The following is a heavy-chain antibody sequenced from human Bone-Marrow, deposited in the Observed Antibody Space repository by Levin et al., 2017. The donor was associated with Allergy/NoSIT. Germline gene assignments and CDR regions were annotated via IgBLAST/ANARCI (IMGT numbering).Heavy chain of an antibody. J-gene: IGHJ4*02. CDR1: GFTSSDHY. V-gene: IGHV3-72*01. Sequence: GGSLRLSCAASGFTSSDHYMDWVRQAPGKGLEWVGRSRNKINGYSTDYAASVNDRFIISRDASENSFSLQMNSLKIEDTAVYYCVREALAGTSSPFDYWGQGTLVVVSS. CDR3: VREALAGTSSPFDY. D-gene: IGHD6-19*01. CDR2: SRNKINGYST.